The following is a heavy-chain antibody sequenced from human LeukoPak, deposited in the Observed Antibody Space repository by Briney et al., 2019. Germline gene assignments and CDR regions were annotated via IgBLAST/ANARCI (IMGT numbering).Heavy chain of an antibody. CDR3: ASGDYYYDSSGRAFDI. CDR2: IYYSGST. CDR1: GDSISSYY. J-gene: IGHJ3*02. D-gene: IGHD3-22*01. V-gene: IGHV4-59*01. Sequence: SETLSLTCTVSGDSISSYYWSWIRQPPGKGLEWIGYIYYSGSTNYNPSLKSRVTISVDTSKNQFSLKLSSVTAADTAVYYCASGDYYYDSSGRAFDIWGQGTMVTVSS.